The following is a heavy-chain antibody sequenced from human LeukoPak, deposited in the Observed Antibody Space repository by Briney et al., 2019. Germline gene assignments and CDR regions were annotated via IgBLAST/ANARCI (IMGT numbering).Heavy chain of an antibody. Sequence: SETLSLTCAVYGGSFSGYYWSWIRQPPGKGLEWIGEINHSGSTNYNPSLKSRVTISVDTSKNQFSLKLTSATAADTAVYYCVSAKFLVRGVSWFDPWGQGTLVTVSS. J-gene: IGHJ5*02. CDR2: INHSGST. D-gene: IGHD3-10*01. CDR1: GGSFSGYY. V-gene: IGHV4-34*01. CDR3: VSAKFLVRGVSWFDP.